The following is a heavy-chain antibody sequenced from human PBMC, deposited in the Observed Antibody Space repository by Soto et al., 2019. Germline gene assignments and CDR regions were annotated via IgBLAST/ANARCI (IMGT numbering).Heavy chain of an antibody. J-gene: IGHJ6*02. V-gene: IGHV3-23*01. D-gene: IGHD4-4*01. CDR2: ISGSGIST. CDR3: VKPPVITASYYYYDMDV. CDR1: GFTFSTYP. Sequence: GGSLRLSCAASGFTFSTYPMSWVRQAPGKGLEWVSGISGSGISTYYTDSVKGRFTISRDNSKNTVFLQMNSLRDEDTAVYYCVKPPVITASYYYYDMDVWGQGTTVTVSS.